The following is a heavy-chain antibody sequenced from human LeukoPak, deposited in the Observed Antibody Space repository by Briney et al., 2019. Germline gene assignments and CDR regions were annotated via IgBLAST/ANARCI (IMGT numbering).Heavy chain of an antibody. CDR3: ARDHLGYGPGSPFDY. J-gene: IGHJ4*02. Sequence: SVKVSCKASGGTSSSYAISWVRQAPGQGLEWMGGIIPIFATANYAEKFQGRVTITAGESTSTAYMELSSLRSEDTAVYYCARDHLGYGPGSPFDYWGQGTLVTVSS. D-gene: IGHD3-10*01. CDR2: IIPIFATA. CDR1: GGTSSSYA. V-gene: IGHV1-69*13.